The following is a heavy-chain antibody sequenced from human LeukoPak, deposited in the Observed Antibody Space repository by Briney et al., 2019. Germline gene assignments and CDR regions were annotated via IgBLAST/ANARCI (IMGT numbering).Heavy chain of an antibody. CDR3: ARDHWDTAMPFDY. CDR2: VSGATGNS. D-gene: IGHD5-18*01. V-gene: IGHV3-23*01. CDR1: GFTFSTYG. Sequence: PGGSLRLSCAASGFTFSTYGMNWVRQAPGKGLEWVSSVSGATGNSYYVGSVKGRFTTSRDDSKNTLYLQMNSLRAEDTAVYYCARDHWDTAMPFDYWGQGTLVTVSS. J-gene: IGHJ4*02.